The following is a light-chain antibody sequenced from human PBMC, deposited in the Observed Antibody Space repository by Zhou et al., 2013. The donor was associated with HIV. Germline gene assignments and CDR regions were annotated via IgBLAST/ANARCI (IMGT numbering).Light chain of an antibody. J-gene: IGKJ2*01. CDR1: QSLLQSNGYKY. Sequence: DIVMTQSPLSLSVTPGEPASISCRSSQSLLQSNGYKYLDWYLQKPGQSPQLLIYLGSNRASGIPDRFSGSGSGTDFTLKISRVEAGDVGIYYCMQAVQTPPYTFGQGTKLEI. CDR3: MQAVQTPPYT. V-gene: IGKV2-28*01. CDR2: LGS.